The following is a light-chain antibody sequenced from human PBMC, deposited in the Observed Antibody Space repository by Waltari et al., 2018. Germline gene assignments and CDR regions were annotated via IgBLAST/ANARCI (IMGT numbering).Light chain of an antibody. CDR3: QQYYSTPLT. V-gene: IGKV4-1*01. CDR2: WAS. CDR1: QSVLYSSNSKNY. J-gene: IGKJ4*01. Sequence: DIVMTQSPDSLAVSLGERATINCKSSQSVLYSSNSKNYLAWYQQKPGQPPKLLIYWASTREPGVPYRFSGSGSGTDFTLTISSLQAEDVAVYYCQQYYSTPLTFGGGTKVEIK.